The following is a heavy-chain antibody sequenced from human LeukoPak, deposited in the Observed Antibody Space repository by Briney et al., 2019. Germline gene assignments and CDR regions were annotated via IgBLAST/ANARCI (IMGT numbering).Heavy chain of an antibody. V-gene: IGHV5-51*01. D-gene: IGHD3-10*01. Sequence: GESLKISCQVSGYIFAKYWIAWVRQMPGKGLEWMGIIYPDDSDTIYSPSFQGQVIISADKSISTAYLQWSSLKASDTAIYYCARQKATYGSGSYCDYWGQGTLVTVSS. CDR3: ARQKATYGSGSYCDY. CDR1: GYIFAKYW. CDR2: IYPDDSDT. J-gene: IGHJ4*02.